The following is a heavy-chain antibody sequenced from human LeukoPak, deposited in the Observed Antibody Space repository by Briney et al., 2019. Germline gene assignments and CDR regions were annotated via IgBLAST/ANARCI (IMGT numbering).Heavy chain of an antibody. CDR1: GYTFTGYY. D-gene: IGHD3-3*01. V-gene: IGHV1-2*02. Sequence: ASVKVSCKSSGYTFTGYYMHLVRQAPGQGLEWMGWINPNSGGTNYAQKFQGRVTMTRDTSISTAYMELGRLRSDDTAVYYCAGDRTISLGTSKEIKYITIFDYWGQGTLVTVSS. CDR3: AGDRTISLGTSKEIKYITIFDY. J-gene: IGHJ4*02. CDR2: INPNSGGT.